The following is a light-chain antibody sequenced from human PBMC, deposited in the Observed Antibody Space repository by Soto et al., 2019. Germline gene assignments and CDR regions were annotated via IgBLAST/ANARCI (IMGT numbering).Light chain of an antibody. Sequence: DMRMPQSHSPLYSFLGETVPVTGRASQSVSGWLAWYQQKPGDGPQLLIYAASALPRGAPSRCSGTGSGTKFTLTIASLQPVEVASYDYQQYNTFWTFGQGTKVDIK. CDR1: QSVSGW. V-gene: IGKV1-5*01. CDR2: AAS. CDR3: QQYNTFWT. J-gene: IGKJ1*01.